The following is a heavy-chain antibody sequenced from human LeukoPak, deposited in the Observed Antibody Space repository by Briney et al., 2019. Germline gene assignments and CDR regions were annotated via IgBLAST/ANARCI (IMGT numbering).Heavy chain of an antibody. J-gene: IGHJ4*02. D-gene: IGHD3-9*01. CDR3: ARGSYYDILTGYYEKLFDY. Sequence: GGSLRLSCAASGFTFDDYGMSWVRQAPGKGLEWVSGINWNGGSTGYADSGKGRFTISRDNAKNSLYLQMNSLRAEDTALYYCARGSYYDILTGYYEKLFDYWGQGTLVTVSS. V-gene: IGHV3-20*04. CDR2: INWNGGST. CDR1: GFTFDDYG.